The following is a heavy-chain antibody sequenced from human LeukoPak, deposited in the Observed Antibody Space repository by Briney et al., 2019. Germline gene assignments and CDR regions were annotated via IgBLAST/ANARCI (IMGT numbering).Heavy chain of an antibody. D-gene: IGHD3-10*01. V-gene: IGHV4-59*08. J-gene: IGHJ4*02. CDR1: GGSISSYY. Sequence: PSETLSLTCTVSGGSISSYYWSWIRQPPGKGLEWIGYIYYSGSTNYNPSLKSRVTISVDTSKNQFSLKLSSVTAADTAVYYCARRTIVRGVVDYWGQGTLVTVSS. CDR3: ARRTIVRGVVDY. CDR2: IYYSGST.